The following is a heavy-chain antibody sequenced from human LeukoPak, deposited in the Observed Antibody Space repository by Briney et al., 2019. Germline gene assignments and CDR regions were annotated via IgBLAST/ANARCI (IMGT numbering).Heavy chain of an antibody. CDR3: ARDRRNDYFDY. Sequence: GGSLRLSCAASGFTFSSYAMHWVRQAPGKGLEWVAVISYDGSSKYFADSVKGRFTISRDNSKNTLYLQMTSLRAEDTAVYYCARDRRNDYFDYWGQRTLVTVSS. D-gene: IGHD2-8*01. CDR1: GFTFSSYA. V-gene: IGHV3-30-3*01. CDR2: ISYDGSSK. J-gene: IGHJ4*02.